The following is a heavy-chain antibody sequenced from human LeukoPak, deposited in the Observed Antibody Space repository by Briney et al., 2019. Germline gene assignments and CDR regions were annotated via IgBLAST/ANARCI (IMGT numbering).Heavy chain of an antibody. CDR3: ARTRYCSGGSCYHSGYYGMDV. J-gene: IGHJ6*02. CDR1: GFTFSSYA. CDR2: ISGSGGST. V-gene: IGHV3-23*01. D-gene: IGHD2-15*01. Sequence: GGSLRLSCAASGFTFSSYAMSGVRQAPGKGLEGVSAISGSGGSTYYADSVKGRFTISRDNSKNTLYLQMNSLRAEDTAVYYCARTRYCSGGSCYHSGYYGMDVWGQGTTVTVSS.